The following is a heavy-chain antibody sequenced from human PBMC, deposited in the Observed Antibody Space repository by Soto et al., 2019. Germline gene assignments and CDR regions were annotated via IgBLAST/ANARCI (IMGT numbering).Heavy chain of an antibody. CDR1: GGSMRSSTYY. CDR2: VYYSGST. J-gene: IGHJ4*02. CDR3: ARHQYYYDSSGYTLDY. Sequence: PSETLSLTCPVSGGSMRSSTYYWGWIRQPPGKGLEWIGSVYYSGSTYYNPSLKSRVTISVDTSNNQFSLKLNSVTAADTAVYYCARHQYYYDSSGYTLDYWGQGTLVTVSS. V-gene: IGHV4-39*01. D-gene: IGHD3-22*01.